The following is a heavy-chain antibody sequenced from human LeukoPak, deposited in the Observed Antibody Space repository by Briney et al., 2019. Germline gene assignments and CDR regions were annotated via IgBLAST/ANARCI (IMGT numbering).Heavy chain of an antibody. CDR1: GYTFFLYA. D-gene: IGHD1-26*01. J-gene: IGHJ4*02. CDR2: IIPIFGTA. Sequence: ASVKVSCKASGYTFFLYAISWVRQAPGQGLEWMGGIIPIFGTANYAQKFQGRVTITADESTSTAYMELSSLRSEDTAVYYCAREESIGSYQFLHDYWGQGTLVTVSS. V-gene: IGHV1-69*13. CDR3: AREESIGSYQFLHDY.